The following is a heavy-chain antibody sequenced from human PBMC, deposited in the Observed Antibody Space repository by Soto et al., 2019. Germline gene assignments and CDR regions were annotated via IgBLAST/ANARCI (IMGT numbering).Heavy chain of an antibody. Sequence: GASVKVSFKASGYTFTSYDINWVRQATGQGLEWMGWMNPNSGNTGYAQKFQGRVTMTRNTSISTAYMELSSLRSEDTAVYYCARGGGYCSSTSCYRGWFDPWGQGTLVTVSS. CDR1: GYTFTSYD. CDR2: MNPNSGNT. D-gene: IGHD2-2*02. CDR3: ARGGGYCSSTSCYRGWFDP. V-gene: IGHV1-8*01. J-gene: IGHJ5*02.